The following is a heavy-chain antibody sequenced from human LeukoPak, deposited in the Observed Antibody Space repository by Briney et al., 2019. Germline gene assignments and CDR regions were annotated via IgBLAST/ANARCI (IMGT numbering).Heavy chain of an antibody. D-gene: IGHD1-26*01. CDR2: IYYSGST. CDR3: AREGGSRNFDY. CDR1: GGSISSYY. V-gene: IGHV4-59*01. Sequence: SETLSLTCTVSGGSISSYYWSWIRQPPGKGLEWIGYIYYSGSTNYNPSLKSRVTISVDTSKNQFSLKLSSVTAADTAAYYCAREGGSRNFDYWGQGTLVTVSS. J-gene: IGHJ4*02.